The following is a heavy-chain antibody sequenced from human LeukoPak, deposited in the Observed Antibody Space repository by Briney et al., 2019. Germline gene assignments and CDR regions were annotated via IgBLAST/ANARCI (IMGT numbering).Heavy chain of an antibody. D-gene: IGHD6-13*01. CDR3: ARDTHSGYSSSWYGWAFDY. CDR2: ISGSGGST. Sequence: GGSLRLSCAASGFTFTSYAMSWVRQAPGKGLEWVSGISGSGGSTYYADPVKGRFTISRDDSKNTLYLQMNSLRAEDTAVYYCARDTHSGYSSSWYGWAFDYWGQGTLVTVSS. CDR1: GFTFTSYA. V-gene: IGHV3-23*01. J-gene: IGHJ4*02.